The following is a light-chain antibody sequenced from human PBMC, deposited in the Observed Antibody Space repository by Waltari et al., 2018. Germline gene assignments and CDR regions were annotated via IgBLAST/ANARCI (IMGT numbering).Light chain of an antibody. J-gene: IGLJ2*01. CDR2: NVI. CDR3: TSYTDSRIFDVV. CDR1: SSDVGGYTY. Sequence: QSALTQPASVSGSPGPSITISCTGTSSDVGGYTYVSWYQQHPGKVPKLMIYNVINRPSGVSIRFSGSKSGNTASLTISGLQAEDEADYYCTSYTDSRIFDVVFGGGTRLTVL. V-gene: IGLV2-14*03.